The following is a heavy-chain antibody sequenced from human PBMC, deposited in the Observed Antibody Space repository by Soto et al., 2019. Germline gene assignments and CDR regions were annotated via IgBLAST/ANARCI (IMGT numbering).Heavy chain of an antibody. CDR3: ARDRSYYYDSSGYPFDY. D-gene: IGHD3-22*01. J-gene: IGHJ4*02. CDR1: GYTFDIYG. V-gene: IGHV1-18*01. CDR2: ISADNGDT. Sequence: ASVKVSFKASGYTFDIYGISWVRQVPGQGPEWVGWISADNGDTKYAQRMQGRVTLTTDRATSTAYMELRSLRSDDTAVYYCARDRSYYYDSSGYPFDYWGQGSLVTVSS.